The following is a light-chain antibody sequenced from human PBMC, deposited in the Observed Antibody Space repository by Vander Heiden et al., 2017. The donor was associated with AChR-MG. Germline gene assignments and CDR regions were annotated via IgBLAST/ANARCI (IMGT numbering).Light chain of an antibody. CDR3: QQYKSYPYS. CDR1: QSISNM. V-gene: IGKV1-5*03. J-gene: IGKJ2*03. CDR2: KAS. Sequence: DIQMTQSPSTLSASVGDRVTITCRASQSISNMLAWYQQKPGKAPKLLIYKASSLETGVPSRFSGSGSGTEFTLTISSLQPDDSATYYCQQYKSYPYSFGQGTKLEIK.